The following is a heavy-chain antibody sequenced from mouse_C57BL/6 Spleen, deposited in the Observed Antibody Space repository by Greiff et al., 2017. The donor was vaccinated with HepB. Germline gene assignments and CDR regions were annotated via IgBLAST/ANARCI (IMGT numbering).Heavy chain of an antibody. CDR2: IRNKANGYTT. V-gene: IGHV7-3*01. CDR3: ARYLYDYDECFDY. D-gene: IGHD2-4*01. CDR1: GFTFTDYY. J-gene: IGHJ2*01. Sequence: EVKVVESGGGLVQPGGSLSLSCAASGFTFTDYYMSWVRQPPGKALEWLGFIRNKANGYTTEYSASVKGRFTISRDNSQSILYLQMNALIAEDSATYYCARYLYDYDECFDYWGQGTTLTVSS.